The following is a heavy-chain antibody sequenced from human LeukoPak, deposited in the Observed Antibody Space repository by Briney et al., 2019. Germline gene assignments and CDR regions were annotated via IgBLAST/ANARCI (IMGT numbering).Heavy chain of an antibody. J-gene: IGHJ4*02. CDR1: GGSLSSYY. CDR3: ARDVGGAAIGHFFDY. D-gene: IGHD5-12*01. CDR2: IYYSGSP. Sequence: ASETLSLTCSVSGGSLSSYYWSWIRQPPGKGLEWIGYIYYSGSPYYNPSLESRLTISVDTSQNQFSLNLSSVTAADTAVYYCARDVGGAAIGHFFDYWGQGILVTASS. V-gene: IGHV4-59*01.